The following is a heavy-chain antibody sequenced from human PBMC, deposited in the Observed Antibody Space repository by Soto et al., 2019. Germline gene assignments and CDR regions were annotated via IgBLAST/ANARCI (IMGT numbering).Heavy chain of an antibody. D-gene: IGHD3-3*01. CDR3: ARDYDFWSGYLDY. V-gene: IGHV3-11*06. CDR2: ISSSSSYT. Sequence: PGGSRRLSCAASGFTFSYYYMSGSRQSPGKGLVWVSYISSSSSYTNYADSVKGRFTISRDNAKNSLYLQLNSLRAEDTAVYYCARDYDFWSGYLDYWGQGTLVTVSS. CDR1: GFTFSYYY. J-gene: IGHJ4*02.